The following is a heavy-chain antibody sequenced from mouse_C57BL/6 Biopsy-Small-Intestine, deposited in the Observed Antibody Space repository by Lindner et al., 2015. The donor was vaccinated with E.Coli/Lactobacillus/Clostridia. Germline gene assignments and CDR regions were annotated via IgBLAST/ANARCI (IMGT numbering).Heavy chain of an antibody. CDR3: ARRIYDGYYVSDFYAMDY. CDR1: GYTFTSYG. J-gene: IGHJ4*01. V-gene: IGHV1-81*01. Sequence: VQLQESGAELARPGASVTLSCKASGYTFTSYGINWVKQRTGQGLEWLGEIYPRSGNTYYNENFKDKATLTADKSSSTAYMELRSLTSEDSAVYFCARRIYDGYYVSDFYAMDYCGQGTSVTVSS. D-gene: IGHD2-3*01. CDR2: IYPRSGNT.